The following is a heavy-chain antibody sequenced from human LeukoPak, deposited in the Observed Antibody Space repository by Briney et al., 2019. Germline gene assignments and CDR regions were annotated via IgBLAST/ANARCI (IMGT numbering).Heavy chain of an antibody. Sequence: SETLSLTCAVYGGSFSGYYWSWIRQPPGKGLEWIGEINHSGSTNYNPSLKSRVTISVDTSKNQFSLKLSSVTAADTAVYYCAGRPPRRERAFDYWGQGTLVTVSS. CDR3: AGRPPRRERAFDY. J-gene: IGHJ4*02. CDR2: INHSGST. V-gene: IGHV4-34*01. CDR1: GGSFSGYY.